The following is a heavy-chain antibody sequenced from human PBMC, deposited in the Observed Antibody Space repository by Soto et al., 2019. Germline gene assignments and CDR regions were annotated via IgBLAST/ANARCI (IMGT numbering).Heavy chain of an antibody. Sequence: SETLSLTCTVSGGSISSSSYYWGWIRQPPGKGLEWIGSIYYSGSTYYNPSPKSRVTISVDTSKNQFSLKLSSVTAADTAVYYCARQGSSWIGNYYYMDVRGKGTTVTVSS. CDR1: GGSISSSSYY. CDR3: ARQGSSWIGNYYYMDV. V-gene: IGHV4-39*01. D-gene: IGHD6-13*01. CDR2: IYYSGST. J-gene: IGHJ6*03.